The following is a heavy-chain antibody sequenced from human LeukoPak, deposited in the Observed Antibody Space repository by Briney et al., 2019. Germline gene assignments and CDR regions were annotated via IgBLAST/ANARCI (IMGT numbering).Heavy chain of an antibody. CDR1: GYTFTSYD. J-gene: IGHJ4*02. Sequence: GASVKVSCRASGYTFTSYDINWVRQATGQGLEWMGWMDPNSGTTGYAPKFQGRVTITRHTSISTAYMELSSLTSEDTAVYYCAREGYCNGYTCESDYWGQGTLVTVSS. CDR2: MDPNSGTT. D-gene: IGHD2-15*01. CDR3: AREGYCNGYTCESDY. V-gene: IGHV1-8*03.